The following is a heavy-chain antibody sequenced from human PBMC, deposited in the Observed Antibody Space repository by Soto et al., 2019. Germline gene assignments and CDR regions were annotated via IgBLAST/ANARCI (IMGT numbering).Heavy chain of an antibody. J-gene: IGHJ1*01. D-gene: IGHD6-19*01. CDR1: GYTFTSYG. V-gene: IGHV1-18*01. Sequence: ASVKVSCKASGYTFTSYGISWVRQAPGQGLEWMGWISAYNGNTNYAQKLQGRVTMTTDTSTSTAYMELRSLRSDDTAVYYCARAPPHKGSSGEFQHCGQGTLVT. CDR2: ISAYNGNT. CDR3: ARAPPHKGSSGEFQH.